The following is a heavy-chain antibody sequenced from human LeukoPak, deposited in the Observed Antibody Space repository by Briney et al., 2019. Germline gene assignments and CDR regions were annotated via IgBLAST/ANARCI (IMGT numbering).Heavy chain of an antibody. V-gene: IGHV1-2*02. CDR3: ARLKYFDWSLDY. Sequence: ASVKVSCKASGYTFTGYYMHWVRQAPGQGLEWMGWINPNSGGTNYAQKFQGRVTMTRDTSISTAYMELSRLRSDDTAVYYCARLKYFDWSLDYWGQGTLVTVSS. CDR1: GYTFTGYY. CDR2: INPNSGGT. D-gene: IGHD3-9*01. J-gene: IGHJ4*02.